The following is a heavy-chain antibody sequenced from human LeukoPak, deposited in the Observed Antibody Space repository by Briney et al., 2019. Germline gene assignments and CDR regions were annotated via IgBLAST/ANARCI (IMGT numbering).Heavy chain of an antibody. CDR2: ISSNGDTI. CDR1: GFTFSSYE. Sequence: PGGSLRLSCAASGFTFSSYELNWVRQAPGKGLEWLSHISSNGDTIHYADSVKGRFTISRDNAKNSLYLQMNSLRAEDTAVYYCVRAYDSSGYGFWLGPNFDHWGQGTLVTVSS. D-gene: IGHD3-22*01. V-gene: IGHV3-48*03. CDR3: VRAYDSSGYGFWLGPNFDH. J-gene: IGHJ4*02.